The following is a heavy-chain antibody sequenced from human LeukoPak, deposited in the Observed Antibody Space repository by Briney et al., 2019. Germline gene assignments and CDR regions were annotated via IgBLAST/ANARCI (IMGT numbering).Heavy chain of an antibody. J-gene: IGHJ4*02. CDR3: ARGHYDILTASYKWTPDY. CDR2: ITSGGTYT. CDR1: GFTFSTYN. D-gene: IGHD3-9*01. Sequence: GGSLRLSCAASGFTFSTYNLSWVRQAPGKGLEWVSSITSGGTYTYYADSVKGRFTTSRDNAKNSLSLQLSSLRAEDTAVYYCARGHYDILTASYKWTPDYWGQGILVTVSS. V-gene: IGHV3-21*06.